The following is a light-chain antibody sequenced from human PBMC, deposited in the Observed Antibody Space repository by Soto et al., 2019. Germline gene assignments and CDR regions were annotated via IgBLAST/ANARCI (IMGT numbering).Light chain of an antibody. CDR1: QSVSSNY. Sequence: EIVLTQSPGTLSLSPGERATLSCRASQSVSSNYVAWYQQKPGQAPRLVISGASSRATGIPDRFSGSGSGTDFTLTISTLEPEDFAVYYCQQYGSSPRTFGQGTKVDIK. CDR3: QQYGSSPRT. CDR2: GAS. J-gene: IGKJ1*01. V-gene: IGKV3-20*01.